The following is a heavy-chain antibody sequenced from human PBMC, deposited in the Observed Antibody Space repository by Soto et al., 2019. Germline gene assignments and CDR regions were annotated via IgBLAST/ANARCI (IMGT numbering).Heavy chain of an antibody. V-gene: IGHV4-39*01. Sequence: SETLSLTCTVSGGSISRSAYFWGWVRQPPGKGLDWIGTIYYSGSTFYKPSLKSRVAIFVDTSKNQFSLRLNSVTAADTAVYYCARELGGAIDFWGLGTLVTVSS. J-gene: IGHJ4*02. CDR2: IYYSGST. D-gene: IGHD1-26*01. CDR1: GGSISRSAYF. CDR3: ARELGGAIDF.